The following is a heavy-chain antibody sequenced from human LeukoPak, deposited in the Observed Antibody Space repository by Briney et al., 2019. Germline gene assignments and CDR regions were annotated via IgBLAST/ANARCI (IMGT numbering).Heavy chain of an antibody. V-gene: IGHV4-59*01. J-gene: IGHJ1*01. CDR3: ARGQYYDFWSGYYTSAEYFQH. CDR2: IFYSGST. Sequence: SETLSLTCTVSGGSISSYYWSWIRQPPGKGLEWIGYIFYSGSTNYNPSLKSRVTISVDTSKNQFSLKLSSVTAADTAVYYCARGQYYDFWSGYYTSAEYFQHWGQGTLVTVSS. CDR1: GGSISSYY. D-gene: IGHD3-3*01.